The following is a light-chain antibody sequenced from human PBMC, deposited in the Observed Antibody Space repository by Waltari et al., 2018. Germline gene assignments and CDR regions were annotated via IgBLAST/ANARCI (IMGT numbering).Light chain of an antibody. J-gene: IGKJ4*01. CDR1: QSIATY. Sequence: DIQMTQSPSSLYASVGDRVTITCRASQSIATYLSWYQQKPGKAPKFLIYAASGLQSGVPSRFSGSGSGTDFTPTISSLQPEDFATYYCQQSYSMFALTFGGGTKVEIK. CDR3: QQSYSMFALT. CDR2: AAS. V-gene: IGKV1-39*01.